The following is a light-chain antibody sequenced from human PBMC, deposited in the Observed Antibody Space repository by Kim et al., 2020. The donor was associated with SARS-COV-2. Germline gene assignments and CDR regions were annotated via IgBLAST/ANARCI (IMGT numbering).Light chain of an antibody. CDR3: QQYNNWPPIT. CDR2: GAS. Sequence: SPGERATLSCRASQSVSSNLAWYQQKPGQAPRLLIYGASTRATGIPARFSGGGSETEFTLTISSLQSEDFAVYFCQQYNNWPPITFGQGTRLEIK. J-gene: IGKJ5*01. CDR1: QSVSSN. V-gene: IGKV3-15*01.